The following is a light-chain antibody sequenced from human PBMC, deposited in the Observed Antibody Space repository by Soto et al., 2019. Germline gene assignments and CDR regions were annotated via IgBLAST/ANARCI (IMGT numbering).Light chain of an antibody. CDR1: QSVSSY. V-gene: IGKV3-20*01. CDR3: QQYGSSPKT. Sequence: ERVMPQAPATLSVSPGERVTLSCRASQSVSSYLAWYQQKPGQAPRLLIYDASSRATGIPVRFSGSGSGTDFTLTISRLEPEDFAVYYCQQYGSSPKTFGQGTKVDIK. J-gene: IGKJ1*01. CDR2: DAS.